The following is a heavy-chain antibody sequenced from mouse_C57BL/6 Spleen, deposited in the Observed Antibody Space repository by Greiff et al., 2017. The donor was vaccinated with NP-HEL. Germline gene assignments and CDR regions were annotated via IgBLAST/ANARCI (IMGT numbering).Heavy chain of an antibody. J-gene: IGHJ1*03. CDR1: GYTFTSYW. V-gene: IGHV1-55*01. CDR3: ARGGYGRRGYFDV. CDR2: IYPGSGST. D-gene: IGHD1-1*01. Sequence: QVQLKQPGAELVKPGASVKMSCKASGYTFTSYWITWVKQRPGQGLEWIGDIYPGSGSTNYNEKFKSKATLTVDTSSSTAYMQLSSLTSEDSAVYYCARGGYGRRGYFDVWGTGTTVTVSS.